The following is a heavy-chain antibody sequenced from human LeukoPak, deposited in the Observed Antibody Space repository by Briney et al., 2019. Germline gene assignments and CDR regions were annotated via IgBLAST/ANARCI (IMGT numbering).Heavy chain of an antibody. CDR3: AREWEVPYYFDY. D-gene: IGHD1-26*01. CDR2: INPNSGGT. CDR1: GYTFTSYY. Sequence: ASVKVSCKASGYTFTSYYMHWVRQAPGQGLEWMGWINPNSGGTNYAQKFQGRVTMTRDTSISTAYMELPSLGSDDTAVYFCAREWEVPYYFDYWGQGTLVTVSS. J-gene: IGHJ4*02. V-gene: IGHV1-2*02.